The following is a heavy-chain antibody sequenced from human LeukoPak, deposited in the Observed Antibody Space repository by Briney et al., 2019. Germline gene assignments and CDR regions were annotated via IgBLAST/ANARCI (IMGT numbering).Heavy chain of an antibody. CDR3: AIQTLWYYDFWSGYYNYNWFDP. V-gene: IGHV1-8*01. J-gene: IGHJ5*02. D-gene: IGHD3-3*01. CDR2: MNPNSGNT. Sequence: AASAKVSCKASGYTFTSYDINWVRQATGQGLEWMGWMNPNSGNTGYAQKFQGRVTMTRNTSISTAYMELSSLRSEDTAVYYCAIQTLWYYDFWSGYYNYNWFDPWGQGTLVTVSS. CDR1: GYTFTSYD.